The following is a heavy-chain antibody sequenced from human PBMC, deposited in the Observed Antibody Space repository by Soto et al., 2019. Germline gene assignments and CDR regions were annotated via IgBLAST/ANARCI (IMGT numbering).Heavy chain of an antibody. V-gene: IGHV3-7*01. Sequence: GGSLRLSCAASGFTVSSNYMSWVRQAPGKGLEWVAKIKEDGSQKYYRDSVKGRFTIFRDNTKNSLYLQMNSLRAEDTAVYYCARDLTPIAAAGTDYYYYYGMDVWGQGTTVTVSS. J-gene: IGHJ6*02. CDR1: GFTVSSNY. CDR3: ARDLTPIAAAGTDYYYYYGMDV. CDR2: IKEDGSQK. D-gene: IGHD6-13*01.